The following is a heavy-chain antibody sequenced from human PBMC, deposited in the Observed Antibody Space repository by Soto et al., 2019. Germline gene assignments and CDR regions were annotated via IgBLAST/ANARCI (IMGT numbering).Heavy chain of an antibody. Sequence: SETLSLTCTVSGGSISSGGYYWSWIRQHPGKGLEWIGYIYYSGSTYYNPSLKSRVTISVDTSKNQFSLKLSSVTAADTAVYYCARGLPGYSSSWYGPAWDYWGQGTLVTVSS. J-gene: IGHJ4*02. CDR3: ARGLPGYSSSWYGPAWDY. D-gene: IGHD6-13*01. V-gene: IGHV4-31*03. CDR1: GGSISSGGYY. CDR2: IYYSGST.